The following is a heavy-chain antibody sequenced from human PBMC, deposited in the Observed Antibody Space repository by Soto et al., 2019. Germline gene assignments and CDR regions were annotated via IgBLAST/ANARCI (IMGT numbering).Heavy chain of an antibody. J-gene: IGHJ3*02. CDR1: GFTFSSYW. CDR2: IKQDGSEK. V-gene: IGHV3-7*03. CDR3: ARVGSAIAVAGTGSGAFDI. D-gene: IGHD6-19*01. Sequence: LRLSCAASGFTFSSYWMSWVRQAPGKGLEWVANIKQDGSEKYYVDSVKGRFTISRDNAKNSLYLQMNSLRAEDTAVYYCARVGSAIAVAGTGSGAFDIWGQGTMVTVSS.